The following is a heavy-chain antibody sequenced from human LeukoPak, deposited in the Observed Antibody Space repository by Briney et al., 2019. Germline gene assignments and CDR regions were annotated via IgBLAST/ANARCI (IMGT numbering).Heavy chain of an antibody. V-gene: IGHV3-21*01. Sequence: GGSLRLSCAASGFTFSTYSMNWVRQAPGKGLEWVSSITGSSSFIYYADSVKGRFTISRDNAKNSLHLQMNSLRAEDMAVYYCARNYDSSDYRYNWFDPWGQGTLVTVSS. J-gene: IGHJ5*02. D-gene: IGHD3-22*01. CDR3: ARNYDSSDYRYNWFDP. CDR2: ITGSSSFI. CDR1: GFTFSTYS.